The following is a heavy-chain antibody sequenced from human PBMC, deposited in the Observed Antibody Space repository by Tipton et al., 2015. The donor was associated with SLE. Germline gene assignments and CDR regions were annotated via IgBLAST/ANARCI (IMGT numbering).Heavy chain of an antibody. V-gene: IGHV3-48*03. J-gene: IGHJ3*02. CDR3: ARARDGYNLDAFDI. Sequence: SLRLSRAASGFTFSSYEMNWVRQAPGKGLEWVSYISSSGSTIYYADSVKGRFTISRDNAKNSLYLQMNSLRAEDTAVYYCARARDGYNLDAFDIWGQGTMVTVSS. CDR1: GFTFSSYE. CDR2: ISSSGSTI. D-gene: IGHD5-24*01.